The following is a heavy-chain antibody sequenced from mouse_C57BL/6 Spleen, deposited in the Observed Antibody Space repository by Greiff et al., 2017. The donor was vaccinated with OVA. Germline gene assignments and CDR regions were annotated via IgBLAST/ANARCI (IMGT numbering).Heavy chain of an antibody. CDR1: GYTFTEYP. V-gene: IGHV1-62-2*01. J-gene: IGHJ4*01. CDR3: ARHGPGYYGSSYENYAMDY. D-gene: IGHD1-1*01. Sequence: QVQLQQSGAELVKPGASVKLSCKASGYTFTEYPIHWVKQRSGQGLEWIGWFYPGSGSIKYNEKFKDKATLTADKSSSTVYMELSRLTSEDAAVYFCARHGPGYYGSSYENYAMDYWGQGTSVTVSS. CDR2: FYPGSGSI.